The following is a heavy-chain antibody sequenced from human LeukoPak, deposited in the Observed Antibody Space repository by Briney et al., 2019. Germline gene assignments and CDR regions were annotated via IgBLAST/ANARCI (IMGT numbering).Heavy chain of an antibody. J-gene: IGHJ4*02. CDR3: ARALYASGNYYYPGDY. CDR1: GFTFSSYW. D-gene: IGHD3-10*01. V-gene: IGHV3-74*01. Sequence: GGSLRLSCAASGFTFSSYWMHWVRQAPGKGLVWVSRINSDGSSKTYADSVKGRFTISRDNAKNTLYLQMNSLRAEDTAVYYCARALYASGNYYYPGDYWGQGTLVTVSS. CDR2: INSDGSSK.